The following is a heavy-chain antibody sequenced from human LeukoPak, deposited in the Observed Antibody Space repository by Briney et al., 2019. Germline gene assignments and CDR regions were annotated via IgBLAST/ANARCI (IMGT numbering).Heavy chain of an antibody. D-gene: IGHD6-13*01. V-gene: IGHV3-48*04. J-gene: IGHJ4*02. CDR1: GFTFSSYG. Sequence: GGSLRLSCAASGFTFSSYGMHWVRQAPGKGLEWVSYISSSGSTIYYADSVKGRFTISRDNAKNSLYLQMNSLRAEDTAVYYCARGQQLGKVLDYWGQGTLVTVSS. CDR2: ISSSGSTI. CDR3: ARGQQLGKVLDY.